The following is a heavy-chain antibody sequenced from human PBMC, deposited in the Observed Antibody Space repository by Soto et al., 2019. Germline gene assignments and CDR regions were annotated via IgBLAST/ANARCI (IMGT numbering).Heavy chain of an antibody. CDR2: INPNSGGT. J-gene: IGHJ4*02. D-gene: IGHD3-3*01. V-gene: IGHV1-2*02. CDR3: ARDPDYDFWSGYPFY. Sequence: GASVKVSCKASGYTFTGYYMHWVRQAPGQGLEWIGWINPNSGGTNYAQKFQGRVTMTRDTSISTAYMELSRLRSDDTAVYYCARDPDYDFWSGYPFYWGQGTLVTVSS. CDR1: GYTFTGYY.